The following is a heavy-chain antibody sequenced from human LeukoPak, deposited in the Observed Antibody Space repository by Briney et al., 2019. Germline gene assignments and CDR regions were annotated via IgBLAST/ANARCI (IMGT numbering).Heavy chain of an antibody. D-gene: IGHD6-13*01. CDR3: ARDRNPDPSSWSPPAWWFDP. CDR1: GGSISSYY. Sequence: SETLSLTCTVSGGSISSYYWSWIRQPAGKGLEWIGRIYTSGSTNYNPSLKSRVTMSVDTSKNQFSLKLSSVTAADTAVYYCARDRNPDPSSWSPPAWWFDPWGQGTLVTVSS. CDR2: IYTSGST. J-gene: IGHJ5*02. V-gene: IGHV4-4*07.